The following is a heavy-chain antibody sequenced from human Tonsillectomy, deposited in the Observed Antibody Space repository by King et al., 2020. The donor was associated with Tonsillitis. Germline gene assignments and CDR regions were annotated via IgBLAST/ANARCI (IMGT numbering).Heavy chain of an antibody. CDR2: IDPSDSYT. CDR3: ARRVDLGDYGMDV. CDR1: GYRFTSYL. Sequence: QLVQSGAEVKKPGASLRISCKGSGYRFTSYLISWVRQMPGKGLEWIGRIDPSDSYTNYSPSFQGRVTISADKSISTAYLQWSSLKASDTAMYYCARRVDLGDYGMDVWGQGTTVTVAS. J-gene: IGHJ6*02. V-gene: IGHV5-10-1*01.